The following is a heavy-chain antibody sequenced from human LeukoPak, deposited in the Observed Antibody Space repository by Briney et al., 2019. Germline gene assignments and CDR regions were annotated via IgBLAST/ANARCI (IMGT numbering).Heavy chain of an antibody. CDR3: SREDSSGYSDY. Sequence: SQTLSLTCAISGDSVSSNSAAWHWLRQSPSRGLEWLGRTYYRSKWYSNYAISVKSRMTINPDTSKNQFSLQLNSVTPEDTALYYCSREDSSGYSDYWGQGTLVTVSS. D-gene: IGHD3-22*01. CDR1: GDSVSSNSAA. CDR2: TYYRSKWYS. V-gene: IGHV6-1*01. J-gene: IGHJ4*02.